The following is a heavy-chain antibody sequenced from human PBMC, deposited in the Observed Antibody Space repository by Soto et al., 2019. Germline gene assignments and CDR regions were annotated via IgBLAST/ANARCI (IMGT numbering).Heavy chain of an antibody. CDR1: GVSISSSHYF. V-gene: IGHV4-39*01. CDR3: ARQRDYYDSSGDSYFDY. Sequence: QLQLQESGPRLVKPSETLSLTCTVSGVSISSSHYFWGWIRQPPGKGLEWIGSIHHSGSTYYNPSLKSRVTISVDTSKNKFSLKLSSVTAADTALYYCARQRDYYDSSGDSYFDYWGQGTLVTVSS. D-gene: IGHD3-22*01. CDR2: IHHSGST. J-gene: IGHJ4*02.